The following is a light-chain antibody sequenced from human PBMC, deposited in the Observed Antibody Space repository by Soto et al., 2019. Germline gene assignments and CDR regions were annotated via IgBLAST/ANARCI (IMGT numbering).Light chain of an antibody. V-gene: IGLV2-14*01. CDR1: SSDIGGYNY. J-gene: IGLJ1*01. CDR3: SSYTSSRSYV. CDR2: DVS. Sequence: QSVLTEPPSVSGSPAQSITIYCTGTSSDIGGYNYVSWYQQHPGKAPKLMIYDVSNRPSGVSNRFSGSKSGNTASLTISGLQAEDEADYYCSSYTSSRSYVFGTGTKV.